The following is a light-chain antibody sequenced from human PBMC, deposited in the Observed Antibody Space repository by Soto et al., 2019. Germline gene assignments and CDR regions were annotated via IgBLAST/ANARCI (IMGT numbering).Light chain of an antibody. V-gene: IGLV2-23*01. CDR2: EGI. Sequence: QSVLTQPDSVSGSPGQSITISCTGTSSTVGGINVVSWYQQHPGKAPKVILYEGIKRPSGVSNRFSGSNSGSTASLTISGLQAEDAADYYCCSYVGATTYVFGTGTKVTVL. J-gene: IGLJ1*01. CDR3: CSYVGATTYV. CDR1: SSTVGGINV.